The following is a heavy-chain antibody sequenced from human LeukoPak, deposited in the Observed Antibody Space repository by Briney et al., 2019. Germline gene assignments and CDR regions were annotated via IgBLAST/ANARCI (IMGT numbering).Heavy chain of an antibody. CDR1: GFMFSSYE. CDR2: ISSSGSTI. D-gene: IGHD6-13*01. V-gene: IGHV3-48*03. J-gene: IGHJ4*02. Sequence: PGGSLRLSCAASGFMFSSYEMNWVRQAPGKGLEWVSYISSSGSTIHYADSVKGRFIISRDNAKNSLYLQMNSLRAEDTAIYYCARETAAVNWGQGTVVTVSS. CDR3: ARETAAVN.